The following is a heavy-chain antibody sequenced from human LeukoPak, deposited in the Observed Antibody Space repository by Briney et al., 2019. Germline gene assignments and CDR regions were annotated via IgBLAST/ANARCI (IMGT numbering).Heavy chain of an antibody. Sequence: GGSLRLSCAASGFTFSSYSMNWVRQAPGKGLEWVSSISSSSSYIYYADSVKGRFTISRDNAKNSLYLQMNSLRAEDTAVYYCAGSITIGPHAFDIWGQGTMVTVSS. CDR1: GFTFSSYS. CDR3: AGSITIGPHAFDI. D-gene: IGHD3-3*01. V-gene: IGHV3-21*01. CDR2: ISSSSSYI. J-gene: IGHJ3*02.